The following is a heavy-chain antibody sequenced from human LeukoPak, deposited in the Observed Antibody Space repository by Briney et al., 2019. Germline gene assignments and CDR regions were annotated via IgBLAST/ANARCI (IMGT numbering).Heavy chain of an antibody. V-gene: IGHV4-38-2*02. J-gene: IGHJ6*03. Sequence: SEPLSLTCSGSNYSISNSLYWGWLRQPPGKGLEWIGSIYRSGSTFYNPSLKSRVTRSLDTSKNQFSLKLSSVTAGDTAVYFCARGTYGYYMDVWGKGTTVTVSS. CDR2: IYRSGST. CDR1: NYSISNSLY. CDR3: ARGTYGYYMDV. D-gene: IGHD4-17*01.